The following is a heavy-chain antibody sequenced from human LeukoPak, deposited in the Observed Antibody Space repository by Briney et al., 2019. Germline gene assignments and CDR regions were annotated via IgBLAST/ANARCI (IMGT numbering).Heavy chain of an antibody. Sequence: PSQTLSLTCAVSGGSISSGGYSWSWIRQPPGKGLEWIGYIYYSGSTYYNPSLKSRVTISVDTSKNQFSLKLSSVTAADTAVYYCARGVGIQLWLWPDAFDIWGQGTMVTVSS. V-gene: IGHV4-30-4*07. CDR3: ARGVGIQLWLWPDAFDI. D-gene: IGHD5-18*01. CDR1: GGSISSGGYS. J-gene: IGHJ3*02. CDR2: IYYSGST.